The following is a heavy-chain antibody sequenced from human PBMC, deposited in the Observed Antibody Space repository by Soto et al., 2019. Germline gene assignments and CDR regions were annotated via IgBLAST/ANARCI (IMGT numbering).Heavy chain of an antibody. CDR1: GGSVGSGRHY. Sequence: SETLSLTCTVSGGSVGSGRHYWSWIRQPPGKGLEWIGYIHDSGSTNYVSSLKSRVTISADPSRNQFFLKVYSVTAADTAVYYCARGYEACYWGRGTLVPVSS. D-gene: IGHD5-12*01. V-gene: IGHV4-61*01. CDR3: ARGYEACY. CDR2: IHDSGST. J-gene: IGHJ4*02.